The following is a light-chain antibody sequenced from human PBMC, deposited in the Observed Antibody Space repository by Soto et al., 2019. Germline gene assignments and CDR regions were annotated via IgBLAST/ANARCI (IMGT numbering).Light chain of an antibody. V-gene: IGKV3-15*01. J-gene: IGKJ1*01. CDR2: GAS. CDR3: QQYNNWPPWT. CDR1: QSVSSD. Sequence: EIVMTQSPATLSASPGERGTLSCRARQSVSSDLAWYRQKPGHGPRLLIDGASTRATGIPARFSGSGSGTDFALTITSLRSEDFAFYFCQQYNNWPPWTFGQGTKVDIK.